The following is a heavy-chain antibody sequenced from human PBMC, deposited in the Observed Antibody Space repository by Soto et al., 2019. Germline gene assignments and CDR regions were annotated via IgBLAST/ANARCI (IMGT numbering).Heavy chain of an antibody. CDR2: IKQDGSEK. V-gene: IGHV3-7*01. CDR1: GFTFSSYW. J-gene: IGHJ6*03. CDR3: ARDRRTYYDFWSGYYPDYYYMDV. Sequence: PGGSLRLSCAASGFTFSSYWMSWVRQAPGKGLEWVANIKQDGSEKYYVDSVEGRFTISRDNAKNSLYLQMNSLRAEDTAVYYCARDRRTYYDFWSGYYPDYYYMDVWGKGTTVTVSS. D-gene: IGHD3-3*01.